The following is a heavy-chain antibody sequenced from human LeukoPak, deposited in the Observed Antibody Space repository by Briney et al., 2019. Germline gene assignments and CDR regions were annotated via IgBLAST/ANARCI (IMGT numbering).Heavy chain of an antibody. CDR3: ARFSGWSFFFDY. V-gene: IGHV4-59*01. CDR1: GGSISSYY. CDR2: IYNTGST. D-gene: IGHD6-19*01. J-gene: IGHJ4*02. Sequence: SETLSLTRTVSGGSISSYYWSWIRQPPGKGLEWIGYIYNTGSTNYNPSLKSRVTISVDTSKNQFSLKLRSVTAADTAVYYCARFSGWSFFFDYWGQGTLVTVSS.